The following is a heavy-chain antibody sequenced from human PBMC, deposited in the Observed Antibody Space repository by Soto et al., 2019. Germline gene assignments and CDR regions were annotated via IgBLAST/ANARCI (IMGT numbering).Heavy chain of an antibody. J-gene: IGHJ4*02. CDR1: GFTFTRYS. CDR2: ISSTTNYI. V-gene: IGHV3-21*04. CDR3: ARESEDLTSNFDY. Sequence: GGSLRRSCAASGFTFTRYSINWVRQAPGKGLEWVSSISSTTNYIYYGDSMKGRFTISRDNGKNSLYLEIHSLRAEDTAVYYCARESEDLTSNFDYWGQGTLVTISS.